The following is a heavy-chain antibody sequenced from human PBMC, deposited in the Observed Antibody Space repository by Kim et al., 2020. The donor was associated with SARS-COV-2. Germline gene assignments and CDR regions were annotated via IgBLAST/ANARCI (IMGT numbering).Heavy chain of an antibody. CDR2: INANSGGT. J-gene: IGHJ5*02. CDR1: GYTLTGYY. Sequence: ASVKVSCKASGYTLTGYYIHWVRQAPGQGLEWMGRINANSGGTTYAQKFQGRVTMTRDTSISTANMELTRLSSDDTALYYCATTVLTRGYSTGIDPCGQG. CDR3: ATTVLTRGYSTGIDP. D-gene: IGHD6-25*01. V-gene: IGHV1-2*06.